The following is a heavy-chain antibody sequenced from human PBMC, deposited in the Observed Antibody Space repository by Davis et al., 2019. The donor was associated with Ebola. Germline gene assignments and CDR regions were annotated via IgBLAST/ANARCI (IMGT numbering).Heavy chain of an antibody. D-gene: IGHD6-6*01. V-gene: IGHV3-23*01. CDR1: GFTFSSYA. J-gene: IGHJ5*02. CDR2: ISGSGGST. Sequence: GESLKISCAASGFTFSSYAMSWVRQAPGKGLEWVSAISGSGGSTYYADSVKGRFTISRDNSKNTLYLQMNSRRAEDTAVYYCAKSGSSSSVVWFDPWGQGTLVTVSS. CDR3: AKSGSSSSVVWFDP.